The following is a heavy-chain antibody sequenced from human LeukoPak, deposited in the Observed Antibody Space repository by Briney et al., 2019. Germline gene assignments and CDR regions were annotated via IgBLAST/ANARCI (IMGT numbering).Heavy chain of an antibody. CDR3: ARDYHLAVGRLVQFDN. Sequence: SETLSLTCGVSGGSISSSYWWSWVRQPPGKGLEWIGEIYHSGSTNYNPSLKSRVTISVDKSKNQFSLNLSSVTAADTAVYYCARDYHLAVGRLVQFDNWGQRTLVTVSS. CDR1: GGSISSSYW. J-gene: IGHJ4*02. D-gene: IGHD3-3*02. CDR2: IYHSGST. V-gene: IGHV4-4*02.